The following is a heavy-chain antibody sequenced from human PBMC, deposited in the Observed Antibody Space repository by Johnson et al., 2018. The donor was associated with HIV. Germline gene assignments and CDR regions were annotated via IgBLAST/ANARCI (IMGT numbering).Heavy chain of an antibody. CDR3: ARGAVGGTTYAFDI. CDR2: IYSGGRP. CDR1: GFTVSSNY. Sequence: VRLVESGGGLIQPGGSLRLSCAASGFTVSSNYMNWVRQAPGKGLEWVSVIYSGGRPYYADSVKGRFTISRDNSKNTLYLQMNSLRAEDTALYYCARGAVGGTTYAFDIWGQGTMVIVSS. J-gene: IGHJ3*02. V-gene: IGHV3-53*01. D-gene: IGHD1-26*01.